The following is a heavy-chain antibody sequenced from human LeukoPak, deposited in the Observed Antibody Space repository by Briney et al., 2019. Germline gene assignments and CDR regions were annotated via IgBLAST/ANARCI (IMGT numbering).Heavy chain of an antibody. CDR2: IRYDGSNK. Sequence: GGSLRLSCAASGFTFSSYGMHWVRQAPGKGLEWVAFIRYDGSNKYYADSVKGRFTISRDNSKNTLYLQMNSLRAEDTAVYYCAKTYSSGWYSQFSPFDYWGQGTLVTVSS. CDR1: GFTFSSYG. J-gene: IGHJ4*02. V-gene: IGHV3-30*02. CDR3: AKTYSSGWYSQFSPFDY. D-gene: IGHD6-19*01.